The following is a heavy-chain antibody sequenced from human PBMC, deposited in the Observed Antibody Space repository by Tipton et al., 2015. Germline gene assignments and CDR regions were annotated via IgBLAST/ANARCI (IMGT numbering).Heavy chain of an antibody. J-gene: IGHJ6*02. Sequence: TLSLTCTVSGGSVSSGSYYWSWIRQPPGKGLEWIGSISHSGNTYYNPSLKSRVTMSRDTSKTQFSLTLNSVAAADTAVYYCARDLEHGMDVWGHGTTVTVSS. CDR3: ARDLEHGMDV. CDR1: GGSVSSGSYY. V-gene: IGHV4-61*01. D-gene: IGHD5-24*01. CDR2: ISHSGNT.